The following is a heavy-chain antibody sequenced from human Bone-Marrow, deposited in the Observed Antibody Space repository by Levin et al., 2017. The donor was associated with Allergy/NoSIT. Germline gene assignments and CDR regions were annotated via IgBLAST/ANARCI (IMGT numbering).Heavy chain of an antibody. CDR2: ISYDGSNK. Sequence: PGGSLRLSCAASGFTFSSYGMHWVRQAPGKGLEWVAVISYDGSNKYYADSVKGRFTISRDNSKNTLYLQMNSLRAEDTAVYYCAKWTGYGDYEPVNWGQGTLVTVSS. D-gene: IGHD4-17*01. CDR3: AKWTGYGDYEPVN. J-gene: IGHJ4*02. V-gene: IGHV3-30*18. CDR1: GFTFSSYG.